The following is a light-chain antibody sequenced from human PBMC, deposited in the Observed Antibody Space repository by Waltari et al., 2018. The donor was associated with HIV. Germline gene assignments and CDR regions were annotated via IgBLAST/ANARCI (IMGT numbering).Light chain of an antibody. CDR1: QAIDSSH. Sequence: SPRTLSLSPGDGGTIFCRASQAIDSSHLAWYQHKAGQSPRLLIYGGSVRATDVPDRFSGSVSGTDFTLTIARVEPEDFAVYYCQQFDMLPETYGQGTKVE. V-gene: IGKV3-20*01. CDR2: GGS. CDR3: QQFDMLPET. J-gene: IGKJ1*01.